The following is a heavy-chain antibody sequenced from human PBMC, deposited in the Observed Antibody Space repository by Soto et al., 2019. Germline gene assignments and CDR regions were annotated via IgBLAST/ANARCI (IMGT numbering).Heavy chain of an antibody. CDR2: IWYDGSNK. V-gene: IGHV3-33*01. CDR3: ARGGSGSYHFDD. J-gene: IGHJ4*02. Sequence: QVQLVESGGGVVQPGRSLRLSCAASGFTFSSYGMHWVRQAPGKGLEWVAVIWYDGSNKYYADSVKGRFTISRDNSKNTLYLQMNSLRAEDTAVYYCARGGSGSYHFDDWGQGTLVTVSS. CDR1: GFTFSSYG. D-gene: IGHD3-10*01.